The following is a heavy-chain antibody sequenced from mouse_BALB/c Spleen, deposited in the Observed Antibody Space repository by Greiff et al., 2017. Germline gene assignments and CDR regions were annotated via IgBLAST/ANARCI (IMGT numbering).Heavy chain of an antibody. CDR2: ISYSGST. V-gene: IGHV3-2*02. CDR1: GYSITSDYA. CDR3: ASSYYAMDY. Sequence: EVKLMESGPGLVKPSQSLSLTCTVTGYSITSDYAWNWIRQFPGNKLEWMGYISYSGSTSYNPSLKSRISITRDTSKNQFFLQLNSVTTEDTATYYCASSYYAMDYWGQGTSVTVSS. J-gene: IGHJ4*01.